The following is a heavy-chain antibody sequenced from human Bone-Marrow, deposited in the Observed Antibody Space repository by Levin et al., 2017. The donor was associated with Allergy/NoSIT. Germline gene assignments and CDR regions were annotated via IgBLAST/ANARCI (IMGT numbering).Heavy chain of an antibody. CDR1: GFSFSSYE. CDR3: AREGLFMVRVFDY. CDR2: ISSRNTTI. Sequence: GGSLRLSCAASGFSFSSYEMNWVRQAPGKGLEWVSYISSRNTTIYYADSVKGRFTISRDNAENSLYLQMNSLGAEDTAIYYCAREGLFMVRVFDYWGRGTLVTVSS. D-gene: IGHD3-10*01. V-gene: IGHV3-48*03. J-gene: IGHJ4*02.